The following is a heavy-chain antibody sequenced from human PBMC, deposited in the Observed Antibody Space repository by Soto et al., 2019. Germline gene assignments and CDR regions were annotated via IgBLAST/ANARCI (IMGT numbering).Heavy chain of an antibody. CDR3: VEGWNDF. CDR1: GFMFSSAW. CDR2: IKSKSDGGAR. J-gene: IGHJ4*02. D-gene: IGHD1-1*01. V-gene: IGHV3-15*01. Sequence: EVQLVESGGDLVKPGGSLRLSCVTSGFMFSSAWMSWVRQAPGKGLEWVGRIKSKSDGGARDYAAPVKGRFSISRDDSKNTVYMQMKNLRAEDTAVYYCVEGWNDFWGQGTLVTVSS.